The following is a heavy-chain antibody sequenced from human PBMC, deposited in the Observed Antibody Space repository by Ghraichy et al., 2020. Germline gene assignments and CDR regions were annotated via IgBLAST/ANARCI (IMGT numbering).Heavy chain of an antibody. CDR1: GFTFNSYT. J-gene: IGHJ6*02. Sequence: GGSLRLSCVGSGFTFNSYTMNWVRQAPGKGLEWVSSINGRSSHIYYADSVKGRFTISRDNAKNSLYLQMNGLRAEDTAVYYCVRDHWNDLYYHYYGMGVWGQGTTVTVSS. CDR3: VRDHWNDLYYHYYGMGV. V-gene: IGHV3-21*01. CDR2: INGRSSHI. D-gene: IGHD1-1*01.